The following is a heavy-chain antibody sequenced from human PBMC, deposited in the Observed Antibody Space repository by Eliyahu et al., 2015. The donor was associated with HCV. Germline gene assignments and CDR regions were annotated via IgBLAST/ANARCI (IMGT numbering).Heavy chain of an antibody. Sequence: EVQLVESGGGLVQPGGSLRLSCXASGFXFSXHYMDWVRQAPGKGLEWVGRTRNKANSYTTEYAASVKGRFTISRDDSKNSLYLQMNSLKTEDTAVYYCARRPLTNYWYFDLWGRGTLVTVSS. CDR3: ARRPLTNYWYFDL. D-gene: IGHD4/OR15-4a*01. J-gene: IGHJ2*01. CDR1: GFXFSXHY. CDR2: TRNKANSYTT. V-gene: IGHV3-72*01.